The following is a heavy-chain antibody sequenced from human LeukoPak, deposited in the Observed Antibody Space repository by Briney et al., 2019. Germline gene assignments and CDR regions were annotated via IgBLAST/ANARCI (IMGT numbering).Heavy chain of an antibody. V-gene: IGHV5-51*01. CDR3: VRGIAVAGTELGNWFGP. CDR1: GYSFTSYW. Sequence: GESLKISCKGSGYSFTSYWIGWVRQMPGKGLEWMGIIYPGDSDTRYSPSFQGQVTISADKSISTAYLQWSSLKASDTAMYYCVRGIAVAGTELGNWFGPWGQGTLVTVSS. J-gene: IGHJ5*02. CDR2: IYPGDSDT. D-gene: IGHD6-19*01.